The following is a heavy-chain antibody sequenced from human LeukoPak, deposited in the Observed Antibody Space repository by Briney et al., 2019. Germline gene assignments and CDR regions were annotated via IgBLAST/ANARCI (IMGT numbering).Heavy chain of an antibody. CDR1: GGSISSGDYF. Sequence: SETLSLTCTVSGGSISSGDYFWSWIRQPPGKGLEWIGYIYDSGSTYYNPSLKSRVTISVDTSKNQFSLKLSSVTAADTAVYYCARFYYYDSSGYPYYFDYWGQGTLVTVSS. V-gene: IGHV4-30-4*08. J-gene: IGHJ4*02. CDR3: ARFYYYDSSGYPYYFDY. D-gene: IGHD3-22*01. CDR2: IYDSGST.